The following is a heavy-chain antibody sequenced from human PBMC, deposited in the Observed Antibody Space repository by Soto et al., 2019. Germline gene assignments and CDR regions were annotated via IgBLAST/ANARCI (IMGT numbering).Heavy chain of an antibody. CDR2: ISSGSSVI. CDR3: ARGGRGYTKDDTFDI. V-gene: IGHV3-21*01. D-gene: IGHD2-2*02. Sequence: EVQLVESGGGLVKPGESLRLSCVASDSTFRSYSMNWVRQAPGRGLEWVSIISSGSSVIFYADSMKGRFTISRDNAKNSLYLPMNSLRAEDTAVYYCARGGRGYTKDDTFDIWGQGTMVTVSS. CDR1: DSTFRSYS. J-gene: IGHJ3*02.